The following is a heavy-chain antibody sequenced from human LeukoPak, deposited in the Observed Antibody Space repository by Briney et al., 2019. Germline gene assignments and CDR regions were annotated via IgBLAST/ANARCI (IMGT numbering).Heavy chain of an antibody. J-gene: IGHJ4*02. CDR1: GGSISSSNW. CDR3: ARVSGSSGYYGFDY. D-gene: IGHD3-22*01. V-gene: IGHV4-4*02. Sequence: PSGTLSPTCAVSGGSISSSNWWSWVRQPPGKGLEWIGEIYHSGSTNYNPSLKSRVTISVDKSKNQFSLKLSSVTAADTAVYYCARVSGSSGYYGFDYWGQGTLVTVSS. CDR2: IYHSGST.